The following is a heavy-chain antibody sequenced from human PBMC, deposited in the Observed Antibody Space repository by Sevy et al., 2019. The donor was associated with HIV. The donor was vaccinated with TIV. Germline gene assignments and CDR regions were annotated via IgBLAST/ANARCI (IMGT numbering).Heavy chain of an antibody. Sequence: GGSLRLSCAASGLIFSHYGMHWVRQAPGKGLEWVVFISYDGSDTYYVDSVKGRFSISWDNSKNTVYLQINSLRIEDTALYYCAKNTAAAGTGGFDYWGQGTLVTVSS. CDR3: AKNTAAAGTGGFDY. D-gene: IGHD6-13*01. CDR1: GLIFSHYG. V-gene: IGHV3-30*02. J-gene: IGHJ4*02. CDR2: ISYDGSDT.